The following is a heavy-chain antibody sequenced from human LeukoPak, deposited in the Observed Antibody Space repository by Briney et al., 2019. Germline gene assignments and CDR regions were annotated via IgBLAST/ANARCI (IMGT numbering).Heavy chain of an antibody. CDR1: GFTFSSYA. CDR2: ISYDGSNK. D-gene: IGHD6-6*01. J-gene: IGHJ4*02. Sequence: GGSLRLSCAASGFTFSSYAMHWVRQAPGKGLEWVAVISYDGSNKYYADSVKGRFTISRDNSKNTLYLQMNSLRAEDTAVYYCAKDSREYSSSPGDYWGQGTLVTVSS. V-gene: IGHV3-30-3*01. CDR3: AKDSREYSSSPGDY.